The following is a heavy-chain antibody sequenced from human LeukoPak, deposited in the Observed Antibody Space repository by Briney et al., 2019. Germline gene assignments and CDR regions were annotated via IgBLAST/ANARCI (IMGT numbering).Heavy chain of an antibody. Sequence: SETLSLTCAVYGGSFRGYYWSWIRQSPGKGLEWIGEIDQSGSSDYNPSLKSRVTISVDTSKNQFSLKLTSVTAADMAVYYCARGSFRGATDYWGQGTLVTVSS. CDR1: GGSFRGYY. CDR3: ARGSFRGATDY. J-gene: IGHJ4*02. V-gene: IGHV4-34*01. D-gene: IGHD4/OR15-4a*01. CDR2: IDQSGSS.